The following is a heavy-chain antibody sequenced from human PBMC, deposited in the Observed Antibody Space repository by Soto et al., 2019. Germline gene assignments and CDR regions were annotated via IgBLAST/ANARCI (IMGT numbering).Heavy chain of an antibody. D-gene: IGHD3-16*02. CDR2: IKQDESDK. CDR1: GFSFRDYW. CDR3: AAYCYTMTCTHFHGYS. Sequence: EVQLVESGGGLVQTGGSLRLSCAVSGFSFRDYWMSWVRQAPGKGLEWVANIKQDESDKYYVDSVKGRVTISRDNAKNALYLQMNSLRVEDTAVYYCAAYCYTMTCTHFHGYSWGQGTQVTVSS. J-gene: IGHJ5*02. V-gene: IGHV3-7*03.